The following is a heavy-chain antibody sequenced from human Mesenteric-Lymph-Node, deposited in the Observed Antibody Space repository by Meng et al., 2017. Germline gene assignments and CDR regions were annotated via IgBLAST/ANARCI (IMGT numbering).Heavy chain of an antibody. J-gene: IGHJ4*02. CDR2: INHSGST. V-gene: IGHV4-34*01. D-gene: IGHD3-9*01. Sequence: SETLSLTCTVSGGSISSYYWSWIRQPPGKGLEWIGEINHSGSTNYNPSLKSRVTISVDTSKNQFSLKLSSVAAADTAVYYCARGPYYDILTGYSPSAFDYWGQGTLVTVSS. CDR3: ARGPYYDILTGYSPSAFDY. CDR1: GGSISSYY.